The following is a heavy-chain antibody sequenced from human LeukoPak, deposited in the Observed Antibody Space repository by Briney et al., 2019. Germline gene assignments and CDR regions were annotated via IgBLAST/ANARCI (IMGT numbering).Heavy chain of an antibody. J-gene: IGHJ4*02. D-gene: IGHD2-15*01. CDR1: GGSISSGSYY. Sequence: SETLSLTCTVSGGSISSGSYYWSWIRQPAGKGLEWIGRIYTSGSTNYNPSLKSRVTISVDTSKNQFSLKLSSVTAADTAVYYCARGKLTLPWHFDYWGQGTLVTVSS. V-gene: IGHV4-61*02. CDR2: IYTSGST. CDR3: ARGKLTLPWHFDY.